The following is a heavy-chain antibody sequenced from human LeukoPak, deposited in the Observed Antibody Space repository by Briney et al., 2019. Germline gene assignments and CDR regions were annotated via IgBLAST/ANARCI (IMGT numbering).Heavy chain of an antibody. D-gene: IGHD5-24*01. V-gene: IGHV4-59*01. CDR2: IYYNGST. J-gene: IGHJ4*02. CDR3: AKFRDAYTD. CDR1: GGTINYYH. Sequence: SETLSLTCTVSGGTINYYHWGWIRQPPGRGLEWIGYIYYNGSTNFNPSLKSRVTISVDTSKNQFSLKLRSVTAADTAVYYCAKFRDAYTDWGQGTLVTVSS.